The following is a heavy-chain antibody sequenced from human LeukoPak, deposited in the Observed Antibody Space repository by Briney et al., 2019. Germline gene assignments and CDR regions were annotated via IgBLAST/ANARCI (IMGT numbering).Heavy chain of an antibody. CDR3: ARACCSSTPNAFDI. Sequence: PSETLSLTCAVSGGSISSSNWWSWVRQPPGKGLEWIGEIYHSGSTNYNPSLKSRVTISVDKSKNQFSLKLSSVTAADTAVYYCARACCSSTPNAFDIWGQGTMVTVSS. D-gene: IGHD2-2*01. CDR2: IYHSGST. CDR1: GGSISSSNW. V-gene: IGHV4-4*02. J-gene: IGHJ3*02.